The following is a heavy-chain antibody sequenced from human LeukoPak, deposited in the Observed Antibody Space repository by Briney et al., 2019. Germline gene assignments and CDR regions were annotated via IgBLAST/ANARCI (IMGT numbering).Heavy chain of an antibody. CDR2: IYSGGST. D-gene: IGHD3-10*01. CDR3: AKVGVDGSGSYYPSYDFDY. CDR1: GFTVSSNY. J-gene: IGHJ4*02. V-gene: IGHV3-66*01. Sequence: GGSLRLSCAASGFTVSSNYMSWVRQALGKGLEWVSAIYSGGSTYYADSVKGRFTISRDNSKNTLYLQMNSLRAEDTAVYYCAKVGVDGSGSYYPSYDFDYWGQGTLVTVSS.